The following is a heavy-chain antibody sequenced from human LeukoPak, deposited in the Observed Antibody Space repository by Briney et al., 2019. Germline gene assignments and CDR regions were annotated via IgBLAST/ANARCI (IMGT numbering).Heavy chain of an antibody. CDR3: ARGSVNYCSSTSCSGAFDI. CDR2: INHSGST. D-gene: IGHD2-2*01. V-gene: IGHV4-34*01. J-gene: IGHJ3*02. CDR1: GVSFSGYY. Sequence: SETLSLTCAVYGVSFSGYYWSWIRQPPGKGLEWIGEINHSGSTNYNPSLKSRVTISVDTSKNQFSLKLSSVTAADTAVYYCARGSVNYCSSTSCSGAFDIWGQGTMVTVSS.